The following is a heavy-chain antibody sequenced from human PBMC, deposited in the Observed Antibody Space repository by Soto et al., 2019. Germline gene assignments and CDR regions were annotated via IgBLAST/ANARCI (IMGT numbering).Heavy chain of an antibody. Sequence: GGSLRLSCAASGFTFSSYGMHWVRQAPGKGLEWVAVIWYDGSNKYYADSVKGRFTISRDNSKNTLYLQMNSLRAEDTAVYYCARDGVSGYDFDVGYYYYMDVWGKGTTVTVSS. V-gene: IGHV3-33*01. CDR3: ARDGVSGYDFDVGYYYYMDV. CDR2: IWYDGSNK. CDR1: GFTFSSYG. D-gene: IGHD5-12*01. J-gene: IGHJ6*03.